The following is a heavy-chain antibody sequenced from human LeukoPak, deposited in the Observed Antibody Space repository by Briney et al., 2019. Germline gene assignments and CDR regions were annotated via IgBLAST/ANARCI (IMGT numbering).Heavy chain of an antibody. D-gene: IGHD6-6*01. CDR1: GGSISSHY. CDR2: IYYSGST. CDR3: AGSIAARLGWVWFDP. Sequence: SETLSLTCTVSGGSISSHYWSWIRQPPGKGLEWIGYIYYSGSTNYNPSLKSRVTISVDTSKNQFSLKLSSVTAADTAVYYCAGSIAARLGWVWFDPWGQGTLVTVSS. J-gene: IGHJ5*02. V-gene: IGHV4-59*11.